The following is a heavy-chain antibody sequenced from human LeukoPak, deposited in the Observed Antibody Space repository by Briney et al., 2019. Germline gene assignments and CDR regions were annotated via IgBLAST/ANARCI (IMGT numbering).Heavy chain of an antibody. Sequence: SETLSLTCAVYGGSFSGYYWNWIRQPPGKGLEWIGEINHSGSTNYNPSLKSRVTISVDTSKNQFSLKLSSVTAADTAVYHCARVPRGDVVGATKLAFDIWGQGTMVTVSS. CDR2: INHSGST. J-gene: IGHJ3*02. V-gene: IGHV4-34*01. CDR1: GGSFSGYY. D-gene: IGHD1-26*01. CDR3: ARVPRGDVVGATKLAFDI.